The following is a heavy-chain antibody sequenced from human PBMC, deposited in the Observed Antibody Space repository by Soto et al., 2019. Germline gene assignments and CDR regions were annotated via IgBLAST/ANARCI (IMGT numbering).Heavy chain of an antibody. D-gene: IGHD2-2*01. CDR2: IIGSGGTT. J-gene: IGHJ4*02. CDR1: GYIFRNYV. V-gene: IGHV3-23*01. CDR3: AKRPRELHIYAF. Sequence: GGSLRLSCTASGYIFRNYVMTWVRQAPGKGLEWVSSIIGSGGTTYYTDSVKGRFTISRDTTKHTLFLQINSLGAQDTAFYYCAKRPRELHIYAFWGQGARVTVSP.